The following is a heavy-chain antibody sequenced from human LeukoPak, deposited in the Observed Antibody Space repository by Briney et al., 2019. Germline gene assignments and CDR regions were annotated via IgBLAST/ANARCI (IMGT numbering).Heavy chain of an antibody. Sequence: GGSLRLSCAASGFIFSSYGMSWFRQAPGKGPEWVSTITSNIDSTYYADSVKGRFTISRDNSKNTLYLQMNSLRAEDTALYYCAKDLGIGGSGFWGQGTLVTVSS. V-gene: IGHV3-23*01. CDR2: ITSNIDST. D-gene: IGHD3-22*01. CDR1: GFIFSSYG. J-gene: IGHJ4*02. CDR3: AKDLGIGGSGF.